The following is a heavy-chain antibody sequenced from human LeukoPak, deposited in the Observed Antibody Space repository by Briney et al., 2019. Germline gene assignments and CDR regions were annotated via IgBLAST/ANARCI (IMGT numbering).Heavy chain of an antibody. J-gene: IGHJ6*02. CDR1: GFTFSSYA. V-gene: IGHV3-23*01. CDR3: AKNYDSSGYYYYYGMDV. CDR2: ISGSGGST. Sequence: PGGSLRLSCAASGFTFSSYAMSWVRQAPGKGLEWVSAISGSGGSTYYADSVKGRFTISRDNSTNTLYLQMNSLRAEDTAVYYCAKNYDSSGYYYYYGMDVWGQGTTVTVSS. D-gene: IGHD3-22*01.